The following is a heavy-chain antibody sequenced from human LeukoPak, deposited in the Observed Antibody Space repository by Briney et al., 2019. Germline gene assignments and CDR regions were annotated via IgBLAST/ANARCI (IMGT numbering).Heavy chain of an antibody. J-gene: IGHJ4*02. D-gene: IGHD6-19*01. CDR3: ARELAVAGFDY. Sequence: VASVKVSCKASGYTFTGYYMHWVRQAPGQGLEWMGWINPNSGGTNYAQKFQGRVAMTRDTSISTAYMELSRLRSDDTAVYYCARELAVAGFDYWGQGTLVTVSS. V-gene: IGHV1-2*02. CDR2: INPNSGGT. CDR1: GYTFTGYY.